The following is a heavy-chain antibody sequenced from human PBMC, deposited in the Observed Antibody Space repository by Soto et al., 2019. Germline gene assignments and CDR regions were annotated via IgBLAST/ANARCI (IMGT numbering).Heavy chain of an antibody. CDR1: GGSISSGDYY. V-gene: IGHV4-30-4*01. J-gene: IGHJ4*02. Sequence: SETLSLTCTVSGGSISSGDYYWSWIRQPPGKGLEWIGYIYYSGSTYYNPSLKSRVTISVDKSKTQFSLRLSSVTGADTAVYYCARVISPMAPSDYWGQGTLVTV. D-gene: IGHD3-10*01. CDR3: ARVISPMAPSDY. CDR2: IYYSGST.